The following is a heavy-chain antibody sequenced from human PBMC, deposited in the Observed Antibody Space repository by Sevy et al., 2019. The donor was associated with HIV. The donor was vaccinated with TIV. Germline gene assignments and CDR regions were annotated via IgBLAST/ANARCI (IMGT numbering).Heavy chain of an antibody. J-gene: IGHJ5*01. D-gene: IGHD4-4*01. CDR1: GDSVSSNSAA. Sequence: SQTLSLTCAISGDSVSSNSAAWNWIRQSPSRGLEWLGRTYYRSKWYNDYAISLKSRISINPDTSKNQFSLQLTSMNPEDTALYYCARDETTVTRQGFDSWGQGTLVTVSS. V-gene: IGHV6-1*01. CDR3: ARDETTVTRQGFDS. CDR2: TYYRSKWYN.